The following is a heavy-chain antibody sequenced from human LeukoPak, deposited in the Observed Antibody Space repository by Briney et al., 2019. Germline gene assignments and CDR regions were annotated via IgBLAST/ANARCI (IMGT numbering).Heavy chain of an antibody. V-gene: IGHV3-23*01. J-gene: IGHJ3*02. CDR1: GFTFSSYA. D-gene: IGHD3-10*01. CDR3: AKVRAVIRGVHDAFDI. Sequence: GGSLRLSCAASGFTFSSYAMSWVRQAPGKGLEWVSAISGSGGSTYYADSVKGRFTMSRDNSKNTLYLQMDTLRAEDTAEYYCAKVRAVIRGVHDAFDIWGQGTMVTVSS. CDR2: ISGSGGST.